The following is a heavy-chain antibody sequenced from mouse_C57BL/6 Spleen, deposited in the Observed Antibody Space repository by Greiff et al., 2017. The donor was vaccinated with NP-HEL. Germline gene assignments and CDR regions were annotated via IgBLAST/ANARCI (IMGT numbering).Heavy chain of an antibody. V-gene: IGHV1-53*01. CDR2: INPSNGGT. Sequence: QVQLQQSGTELVKPGASVKLSCKASGYTFTSYWMHWVKQRPGQGLEWIGNINPSNGGTNYNEKFKSKATLTVDKSSSTAYMQLSSLTSEDSAVYYCARGWLPLYYAMDYWGQGTSVTVSS. CDR3: ARGWLPLYYAMDY. D-gene: IGHD2-3*01. J-gene: IGHJ4*01. CDR1: GYTFTSYW.